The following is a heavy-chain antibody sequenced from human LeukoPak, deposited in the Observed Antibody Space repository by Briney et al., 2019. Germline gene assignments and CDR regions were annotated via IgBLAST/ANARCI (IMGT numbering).Heavy chain of an antibody. CDR3: ARGGRNWFDP. D-gene: IGHD3-16*01. V-gene: IGHV4-59*01. CDR2: IYYSGST. CDR1: GASISSYY. Sequence: SETLSLTCTVSGASISSYYWSWIRQPPGKGLEWIGFIYYSGSTSHNPSLMSRVTISVDTSKNQFSLKLSSVTAADTAVYCCARGGRNWFDPWGQGTLVTVSS. J-gene: IGHJ5*02.